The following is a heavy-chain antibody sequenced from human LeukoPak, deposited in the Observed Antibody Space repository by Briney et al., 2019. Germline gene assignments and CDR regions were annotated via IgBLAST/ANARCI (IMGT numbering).Heavy chain of an antibody. CDR1: GYTFTSYG. J-gene: IGHJ4*02. D-gene: IGHD2-8*01. CDR2: ISAYNGNT. CDR3: ARETRSMVMFDY. V-gene: IGHV1-18*01. Sequence: ASVKVTCKASGYTFTSYGISWVRQAPGQGLEWMGWISAYNGNTNYAQKLQGRVTMTTDTSTSTAYMELRSLRSDDTAVYYCARETRSMVMFDYWGQGTLVTVSS.